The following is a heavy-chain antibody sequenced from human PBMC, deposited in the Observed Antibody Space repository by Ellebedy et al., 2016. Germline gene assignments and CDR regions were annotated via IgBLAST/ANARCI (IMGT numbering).Heavy chain of an antibody. CDR1: GGTFSSYA. CDR2: IIPILGIA. J-gene: IGHJ4*02. Sequence: ASVKVSCKASGGTFSSYAISWVRQAPGQGLEWMGRIIPILGIANYAQKFQGRVTITADKSTSTAYMELSSLRSEDTAVYYCARDKTEGIAAAGKLDYWGQGTLVTVSS. V-gene: IGHV1-69*04. D-gene: IGHD6-13*01. CDR3: ARDKTEGIAAAGKLDY.